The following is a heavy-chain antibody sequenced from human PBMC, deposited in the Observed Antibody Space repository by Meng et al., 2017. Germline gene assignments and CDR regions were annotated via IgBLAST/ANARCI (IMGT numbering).Heavy chain of an antibody. J-gene: IGHJ4*02. CDR3: ARYACSGGSCYADY. V-gene: IGHV3-64*01. CDR1: GFTFSSYA. Sequence: GDSLKISCAASGFTFSSYAMHWVRQAPGKGLEYVSAISSNGGSTYYANSVKGRFTISRDNSKNTLYLQMGSLRAEDMAVYYCARYACSGGSCYADYWGQGTLVTVSS. D-gene: IGHD2-15*01. CDR2: ISSNGGST.